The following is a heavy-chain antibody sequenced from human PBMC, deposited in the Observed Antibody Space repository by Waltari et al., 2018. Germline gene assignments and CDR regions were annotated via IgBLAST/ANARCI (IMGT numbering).Heavy chain of an antibody. J-gene: IGHJ4*02. Sequence: QVQLQQWGAGLLKPSETLSLTCAVYGGSFTCYYWSWIRQPPGKGLEWIGEINHSGSTNYNPSLKSRVTISVDTSKNQFSLKLSSVTAADTAVYYCARGNGSGSYLGRWGQGTLVTVSS. CDR1: GGSFTCYY. CDR3: ARGNGSGSYLGR. V-gene: IGHV4-34*01. D-gene: IGHD3-10*01. CDR2: INHSGST.